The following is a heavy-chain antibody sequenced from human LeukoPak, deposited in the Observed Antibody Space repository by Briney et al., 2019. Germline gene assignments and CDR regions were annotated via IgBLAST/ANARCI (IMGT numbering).Heavy chain of an antibody. V-gene: IGHV1-69*01. CDR3: ARGHPYVNEGNWFDP. D-gene: IGHD1-1*01. CDR2: IIPIFGTA. J-gene: IGHJ5*02. CDR1: GGTFSSYA. Sequence: SVKVSCKASGGTFSSYAISWVRQAPGQGLEWMGGIIPIFGTANYAQKFQGRVTITADESTSTAYMELSSLRSEDTAVYYCARGHPYVNEGNWFDPWGQGTLVTVSS.